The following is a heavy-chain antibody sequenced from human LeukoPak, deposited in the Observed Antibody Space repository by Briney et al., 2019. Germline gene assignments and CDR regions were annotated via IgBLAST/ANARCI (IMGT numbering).Heavy chain of an antibody. CDR1: GFTFKSYW. CDR2: INSDGSTT. CDR3: ARDGDGDIDLDY. Sequence: GGSLRLSCTASGFTFKSYWMHWVRQAPGKGLVWVSRINSDGSTTSYADSVKGRFTISRDNAKNTLYLQMNSLRAEDTAVYYCARDGDGDIDLDYWGQGILVTVSS. D-gene: IGHD5-24*01. J-gene: IGHJ4*02. V-gene: IGHV3-74*01.